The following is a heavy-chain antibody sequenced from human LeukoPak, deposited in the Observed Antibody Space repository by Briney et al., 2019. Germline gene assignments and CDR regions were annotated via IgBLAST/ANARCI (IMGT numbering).Heavy chain of an antibody. J-gene: IGHJ4*02. CDR1: GFTFSSYW. V-gene: IGHV3-7*01. Sequence: GGSLRLSCAASGFTFSSYWMSWVRQAPGKGLEWVANIKQDGSEKYYVDSVKGRFTISRDNAKNSLYLQMNSLRAEDTAVYYCARGGRVVRDYDFWSGYLEFDYWGQGTLVTVSS. CDR2: IKQDGSEK. CDR3: ARGGRVVRDYDFWSGYLEFDY. D-gene: IGHD3-3*01.